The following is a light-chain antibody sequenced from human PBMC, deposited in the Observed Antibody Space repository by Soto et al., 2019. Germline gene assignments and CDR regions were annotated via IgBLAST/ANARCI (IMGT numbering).Light chain of an antibody. J-gene: IGKJ5*01. V-gene: IGKV3-11*01. Sequence: EIVLTQSPATLSLSPGERGTLSCRASQSVSSYLAWYQQKPGQAPRLLIYDASNRATGIPARFSGSGSGTDFTLTISRLEPEDFAVYYCQQRSDWVTFGQGTRLEIK. CDR3: QQRSDWVT. CDR2: DAS. CDR1: QSVSSY.